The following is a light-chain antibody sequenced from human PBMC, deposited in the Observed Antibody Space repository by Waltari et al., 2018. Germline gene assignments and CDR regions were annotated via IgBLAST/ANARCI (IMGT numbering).Light chain of an antibody. CDR1: SSNIGGHY. CDR2: SSN. J-gene: IGLJ3*02. V-gene: IGLV1-47*01. CDR3: AAWDDSLSGRV. Sequence: QSVLTQPPSASGTPGQRVTVSCSGSSSNIGGHYVSWFQQLPGPAPKALIYSSNQRPSGFPDRFSGLKSGTSASLAISGLRSEDEADYYCAAWDDSLSGRVFGGGTKLTVL.